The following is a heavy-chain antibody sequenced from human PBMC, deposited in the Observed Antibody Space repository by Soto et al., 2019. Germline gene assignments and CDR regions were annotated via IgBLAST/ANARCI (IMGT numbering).Heavy chain of an antibody. J-gene: IGHJ6*02. D-gene: IGHD3-22*01. V-gene: IGHV3-33*01. CDR1: GFTFSSYG. Sequence: GGSLRLSCAASGFTFSSYGMHWVRQAPGKGLEWVAVIWYDGSNKYYADSVKGRFTISRDNSKNTLYLQMNSLRAEDTAVYYCARALLHPIGMDVWGQGTTVTVAS. CDR3: ARALLHPIGMDV. CDR2: IWYDGSNK.